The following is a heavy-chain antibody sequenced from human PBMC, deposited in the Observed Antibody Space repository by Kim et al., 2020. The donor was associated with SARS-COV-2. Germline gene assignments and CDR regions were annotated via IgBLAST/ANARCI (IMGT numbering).Heavy chain of an antibody. J-gene: IGHJ3*02. D-gene: IGHD4-17*01. CDR3: ARESGLYGAGAFDI. V-gene: IGHV4-31*02. Sequence: NPYHKSRVTISVDTSKNQFSLKLSSVTAADTAVYYCARESGLYGAGAFDIWGQGTMVTVSS.